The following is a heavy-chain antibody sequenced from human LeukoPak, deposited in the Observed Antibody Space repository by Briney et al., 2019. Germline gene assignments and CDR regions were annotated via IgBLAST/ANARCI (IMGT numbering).Heavy chain of an antibody. D-gene: IGHD3-16*02. Sequence: SETLSLTCTVSGGSISSSSYYWGWIRQPPGKELEWIGSIYYSGSTYYNPSLKSRVTISVDTSKNQFSLKLSSVTAADTAVYYCARQSRYDYVWGSYRYTGDYWGQGTLVTVSS. CDR3: ARQSRYDYVWGSYRYTGDY. CDR2: IYYSGST. CDR1: GGSISSSSYY. J-gene: IGHJ4*02. V-gene: IGHV4-39*01.